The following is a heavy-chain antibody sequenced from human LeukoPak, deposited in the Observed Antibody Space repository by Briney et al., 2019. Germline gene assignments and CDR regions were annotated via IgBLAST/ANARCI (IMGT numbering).Heavy chain of an antibody. V-gene: IGHV1-18*01. D-gene: IGHD4-11*01. CDR2: ISAYNGNT. CDR3: ARDEGYSNYAGD. Sequence: GSSVKVSFKASGGTFTSYGISWVRQAPGQGLEWVGGISAYNGNTHNAQKLQGSVTMTTDTSTSTAYMERRSLRSDDTALYYCARDEGYSNYAGDWGQGTLVTVSS. CDR1: GGTFTSYG. J-gene: IGHJ4*02.